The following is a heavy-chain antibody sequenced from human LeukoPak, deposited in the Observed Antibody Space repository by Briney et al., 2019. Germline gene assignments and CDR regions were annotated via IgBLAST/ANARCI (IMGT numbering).Heavy chain of an antibody. D-gene: IGHD1-26*01. CDR1: GYTFTGCY. CDR2: INPNIRGT. J-gene: IGHJ4*02. V-gene: IGHV1-2*02. CDR3: ARDRGWDFDY. Sequence: ASVNVSCKASGYTFTGCYMHWVRQAPGQGLEWMGWINPNIRGTNYAQKFQGRVTMTRDTFISTAYMELSRLRSDDTAVYYCARDRGWDFDYWGQGTQVPVSS.